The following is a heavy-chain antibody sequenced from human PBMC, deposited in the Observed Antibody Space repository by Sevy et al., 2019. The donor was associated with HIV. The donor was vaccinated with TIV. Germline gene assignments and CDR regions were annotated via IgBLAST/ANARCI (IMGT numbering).Heavy chain of an antibody. CDR2: FYYTGVT. V-gene: IGHV4-59*11. J-gene: IGHJ4*02. Sequence: SETLSLVCTVSGGTISSHYWSWIRQTPGKGLEWIGYFYYTGVTNYNPSLKSRVSMSADTSRNRVTLKLSSVTAADTAVYFCARVPSPYYDSSGDLIREYYFDTWGQGTLVTVSS. D-gene: IGHD3-22*01. CDR1: GGTISSHY. CDR3: ARVPSPYYDSSGDLIREYYFDT.